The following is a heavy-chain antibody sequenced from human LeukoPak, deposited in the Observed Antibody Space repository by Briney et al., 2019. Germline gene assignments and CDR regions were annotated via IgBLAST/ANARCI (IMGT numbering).Heavy chain of an antibody. D-gene: IGHD6-13*01. CDR1: GFTFDDYA. Sequence: GGSLRLSSAASGFTFDDYAMHWVRQAPGKGLEWVSGISWNSGSIGYADSVKGRFTISRDNAKNSLYLQMNSLRAEDTALYYCAKDIAAAGLGINWFDPWGQGTLVTVSS. V-gene: IGHV3-9*01. CDR3: AKDIAAAGLGINWFDP. CDR2: ISWNSGSI. J-gene: IGHJ5*02.